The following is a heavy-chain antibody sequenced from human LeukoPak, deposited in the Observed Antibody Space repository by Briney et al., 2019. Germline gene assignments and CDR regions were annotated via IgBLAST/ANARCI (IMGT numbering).Heavy chain of an antibody. V-gene: IGHV4-39*07. J-gene: IGHJ5*02. CDR1: GGSISSSSYY. CDR2: IYYSGST. CDR3: ARGEQRITIFGVVIAPFDWFDP. D-gene: IGHD3-3*01. Sequence: SETLSLTCTVSGGSISSSSYYWGWIRQPPGKGLEWIGSIYYSGSTYYNPSLKSRVTISVDTSKNQFSLKLSSVTAADTAVYYCARGEQRITIFGVVIAPFDWFDPWGQGTLVTVSS.